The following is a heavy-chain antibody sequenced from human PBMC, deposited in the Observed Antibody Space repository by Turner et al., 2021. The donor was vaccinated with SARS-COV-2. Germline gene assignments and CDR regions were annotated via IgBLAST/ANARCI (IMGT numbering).Heavy chain of an antibody. J-gene: IGHJ6*02. V-gene: IGHV1-69*06. CDR3: AREGDTAMARYGLDV. Sequence: QLQLVQSGAEVKKPGSSVKVSCKPSGGNFSSHALSWVRQAPGQGLEWMGGIIPIFGTANYAQKFQGRVTITADKSTSTAYMELSSMRSEDTAVYYCAREGDTAMARYGLDVWGQGTTVTVSS. CDR2: IIPIFGTA. CDR1: GGNFSSHA. D-gene: IGHD5-18*01.